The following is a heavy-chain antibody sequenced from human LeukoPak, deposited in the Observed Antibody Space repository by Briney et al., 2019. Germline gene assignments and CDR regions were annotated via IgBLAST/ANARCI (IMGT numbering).Heavy chain of an antibody. CDR2: VTYDGNNK. J-gene: IGHJ4*02. CDR3: TRAPVRGAVAGFDY. D-gene: IGHD6-19*01. CDR1: GFTFNNYA. Sequence: GGSLRLSCAASGFTFNNYAMHWVRQAPGKGLEWVAVVTYDGNNKYYADSVKGRFTVSRDNSRNTVNLQMNNLRGEGTAVYYCTRAPVRGAVAGFDYWGQGTLVTVSS. V-gene: IGHV3-30-3*01.